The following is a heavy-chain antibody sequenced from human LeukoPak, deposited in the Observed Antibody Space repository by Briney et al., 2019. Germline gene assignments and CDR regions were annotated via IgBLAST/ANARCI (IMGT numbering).Heavy chain of an antibody. V-gene: IGHV1-2*06. D-gene: IGHD6-19*01. CDR2: INPNSGGT. CDR1: GYTFSGSY. J-gene: IGHJ4*02. Sequence: ASVKVSCKASGYTFSGSYIHWVRQAPGQGLEWLGRINPNSGGTNYAQKFQGRVTMTRDTSISTAYMELSRLRSDDTAVYYCAGVAGYSSGWYDDFDYWGQGTLVTVSS. CDR3: AGVAGYSSGWYDDFDY.